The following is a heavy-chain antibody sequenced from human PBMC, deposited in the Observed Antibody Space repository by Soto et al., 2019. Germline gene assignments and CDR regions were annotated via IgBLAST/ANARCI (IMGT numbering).Heavy chain of an antibody. J-gene: IGHJ4*02. CDR1: GYTFTSYD. V-gene: IGHV1-8*01. CDR2: MNPNSGNT. Sequence: KGRGASVKVSCKASGYTFTSYDINWVRQATGQGLEWMGWMNPNSGNTGYAQKFQGRVTMTRNTSISTAYMELSSLRSEDTAVYYCAMVGYCSGGSCYSGYYFDYWGQGTLVTVSS. D-gene: IGHD2-15*01. CDR3: AMVGYCSGGSCYSGYYFDY.